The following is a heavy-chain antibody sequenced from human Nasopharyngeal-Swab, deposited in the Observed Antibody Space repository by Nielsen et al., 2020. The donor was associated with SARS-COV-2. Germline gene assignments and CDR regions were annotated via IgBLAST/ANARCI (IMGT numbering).Heavy chain of an antibody. CDR2: IWYDGSNK. CDR3: ARGSGSYKEILFDY. V-gene: IGHV3-33*01. CDR1: GFTFSSYG. Sequence: WGSLRLTCAASGFTFSSYGMHWVRQAPGKGLEWVAVIWYDGSNKYYADSVKGRFTISRDNSKNTLYLQMNSLRAEDTAVYYCARGSGSYKEILFDYWGQGTLVTVSS. J-gene: IGHJ4*02. D-gene: IGHD1-26*01.